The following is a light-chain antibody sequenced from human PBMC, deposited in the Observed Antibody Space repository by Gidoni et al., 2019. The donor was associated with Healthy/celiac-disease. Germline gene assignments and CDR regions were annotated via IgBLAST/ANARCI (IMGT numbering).Light chain of an antibody. CDR3: QQYDNLPLT. J-gene: IGKJ4*01. CDR1: QDISNY. Sequence: SPSSLSASVGDRVTITCQASQDISNYLNWYQQRPGKAPKLLIYDASNLETGVPSRFSGSGSGTDFTFTISSLQPEDIATYYCQQYDNLPLTFGGGTKVEIK. CDR2: DAS. V-gene: IGKV1-33*01.